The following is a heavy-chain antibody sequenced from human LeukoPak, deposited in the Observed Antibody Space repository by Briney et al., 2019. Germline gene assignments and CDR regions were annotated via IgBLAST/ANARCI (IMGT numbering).Heavy chain of an antibody. CDR2: INNDGSSA. J-gene: IGHJ4*02. Sequence: GGSLRLSCAASGVTFSSYWMHWVRQAPGKGLVWVSRINNDGSSAYYVDSVKGRFTISRDNAKNTLYLQMDSLRAEDTAVYYCATYGLGTYHLEDWGQGTLVTVSS. CDR1: GVTFSSYW. D-gene: IGHD3-10*01. V-gene: IGHV3-74*01. CDR3: ATYGLGTYHLED.